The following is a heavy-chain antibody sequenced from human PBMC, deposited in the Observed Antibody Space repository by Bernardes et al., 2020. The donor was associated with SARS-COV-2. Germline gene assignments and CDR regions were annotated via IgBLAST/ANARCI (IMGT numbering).Heavy chain of an antibody. Sequence: GGSLRLSCAASGFTFSSYWMSWVRQAPGKGLEWVANIKQDGSEKYYMDSVKGRFTISRDNAKNSLFLQMDSLSAEDATLYYCARDVVGKDDLWGQGTLVTVSS. V-gene: IGHV3-7*01. CDR3: ARDVVGKDDL. J-gene: IGHJ5*02. CDR1: GFTFSSYW. CDR2: IKQDGSEK. D-gene: IGHD2-15*01.